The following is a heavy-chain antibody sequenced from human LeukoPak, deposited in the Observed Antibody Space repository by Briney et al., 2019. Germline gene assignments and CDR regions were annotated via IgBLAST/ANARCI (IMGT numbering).Heavy chain of an antibody. Sequence: PSETLSLTCTVSGGSISSSTYYWGWIRQPPGKGLEWIGSICYSGSTYYNPSLKSGVTMSVDTSKNQFSLKLSSVTAADTAVYYCASRDRGGYNWFDVWGQGTLVAVSS. CDR1: GGSISSSTYY. CDR2: ICYSGST. V-gene: IGHV4-39*01. D-gene: IGHD3-10*01. CDR3: ASRDRGGYNWFDV. J-gene: IGHJ5*02.